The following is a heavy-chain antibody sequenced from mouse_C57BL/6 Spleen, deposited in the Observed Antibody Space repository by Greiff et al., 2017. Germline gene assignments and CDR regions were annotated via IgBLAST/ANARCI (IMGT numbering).Heavy chain of an antibody. D-gene: IGHD1-2*01. Sequence: VQLVESGPELVKPGASVKLSCKASGYTFTSYDINWVKQRPGQGLEWIGWIYPRDGSTKYNEKFKGKATLTVDTSSSTAYMELHSLTSEDSAVYFCARSGITTAYYYAMDYWGQGTSVTVSS. CDR2: IYPRDGST. CDR3: ARSGITTAYYYAMDY. J-gene: IGHJ4*01. V-gene: IGHV1-85*01. CDR1: GYTFTSYD.